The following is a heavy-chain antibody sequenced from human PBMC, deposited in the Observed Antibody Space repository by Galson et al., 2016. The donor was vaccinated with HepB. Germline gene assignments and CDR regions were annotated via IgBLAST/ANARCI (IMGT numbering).Heavy chain of an antibody. CDR1: GFSLSSSREG. CDR2: IYGDGDK. J-gene: IGHJ3*01. D-gene: IGHD3-9*01. V-gene: IGHV2-5*02. Sequence: PALVKPTQTLTLTCTFSGFSLSSSREGVGWIRQPPGRALEWLALIYGDGDKRYTPSLKTRVTITKDTSKNQVALTLTNTDPVDTGTYYCAHSPYNFNWFVPGPGYAFDVWGQGTTVTVSS. CDR3: AHSPYNFNWFVPGPGYAFDV.